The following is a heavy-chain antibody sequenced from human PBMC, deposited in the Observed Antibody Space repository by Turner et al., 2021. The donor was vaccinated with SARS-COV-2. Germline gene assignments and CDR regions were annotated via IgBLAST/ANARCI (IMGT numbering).Heavy chain of an antibody. D-gene: IGHD2-15*01. J-gene: IGHJ5*02. CDR1: GGSFSGYY. CDR3: ARGLRGVVVAATLNWFDP. Sequence: QVQLQQWGAGLLKPSETLSLTCAVYGGSFSGYYCTWFRQPPGKGLEWIGEINHSGSTNYSPSLKSRVTISVDTSKNQFSLKLSSVTAADTAVYYCARGLRGVVVAATLNWFDPWGQGTLVTVSS. CDR2: INHSGST. V-gene: IGHV4-34*01.